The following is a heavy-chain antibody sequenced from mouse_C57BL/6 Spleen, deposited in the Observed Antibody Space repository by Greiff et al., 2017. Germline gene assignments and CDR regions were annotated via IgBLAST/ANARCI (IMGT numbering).Heavy chain of an antibody. CDR3: ARSTTVVATRYYFDY. J-gene: IGHJ2*01. D-gene: IGHD1-1*01. V-gene: IGHV1-55*01. Sequence: QVHVKQSGAELVKPGASVKMSCKASGYTFTSYWITWVKQRPGQGLEWIGDIYPGSGSTNYNEKFKSKATLTVDTSSSTAYMQLSSLTSEDSAVYYCARSTTVVATRYYFDYWGQGTTLTVSS. CDR2: IYPGSGST. CDR1: GYTFTSYW.